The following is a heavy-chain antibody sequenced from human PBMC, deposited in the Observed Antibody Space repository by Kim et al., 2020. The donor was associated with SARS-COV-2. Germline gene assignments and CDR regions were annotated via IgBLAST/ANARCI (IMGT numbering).Heavy chain of an antibody. CDR1: GFTFSSHA. V-gene: IGHV3-30*04. CDR3: ARDISGYFSFDY. J-gene: IGHJ4*02. CDR2: ISYDGSNK. Sequence: GGSLRLSCAASGFTFSSHAMHWARQAPGKGLEWVAVISYDGSNKYYADSVKGRFTISRDNPRNTLYLQMNSLRPEDTAVYFCARDISGYFSFDYWGQGTL. D-gene: IGHD3-22*01.